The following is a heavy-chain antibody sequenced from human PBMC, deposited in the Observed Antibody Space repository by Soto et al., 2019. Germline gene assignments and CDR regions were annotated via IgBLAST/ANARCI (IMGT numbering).Heavy chain of an antibody. CDR1: GGSISSGGYS. Sequence: QLQLQESGSGLVKPSQTLSLTCAVSGGSISSGGYSWSWIRQPPGKGLEWIGYIYHSGSTYYNPSLKSRVTISVDRSKNQFSLKLISVTAADTAVYYCARVDYSGYVPTFDYWGQGTLVTVSS. CDR2: IYHSGST. V-gene: IGHV4-30-2*01. D-gene: IGHD5-12*01. J-gene: IGHJ4*02. CDR3: ARVDYSGYVPTFDY.